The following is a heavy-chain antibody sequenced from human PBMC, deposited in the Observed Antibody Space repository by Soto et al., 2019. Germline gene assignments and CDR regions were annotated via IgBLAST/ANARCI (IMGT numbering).Heavy chain of an antibody. Sequence: GGSLRLSCAASGFTFDNYAMHWVRQAPGKGLEWVSGISWNSGRIGYADSVKGRFTISRDNAKNSLYLQMDSLRAEDTALYYCTKDRGSGTYYRGDGFDYWGQGTLVTVSS. CDR1: GFTFDNYA. CDR3: TKDRGSGTYYRGDGFDY. V-gene: IGHV3-9*01. CDR2: ISWNSGRI. D-gene: IGHD3-10*01. J-gene: IGHJ4*02.